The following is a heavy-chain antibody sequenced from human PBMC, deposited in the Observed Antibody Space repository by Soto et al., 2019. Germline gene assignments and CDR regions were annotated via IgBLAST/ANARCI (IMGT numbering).Heavy chain of an antibody. J-gene: IGHJ4*02. CDR3: AGRITVAGTSAY. Sequence: GGSLRLSCAASGLAFSSYAMSWVRQAPGKGLEWVSAISGSGGSTFYADSVKGRFTISRDNSKNTLFLQMNSLRAEDTAVYYCAGRITVAGTSAYWGQGTLVTVSS. CDR2: ISGSGGST. D-gene: IGHD6-19*01. V-gene: IGHV3-23*01. CDR1: GLAFSSYA.